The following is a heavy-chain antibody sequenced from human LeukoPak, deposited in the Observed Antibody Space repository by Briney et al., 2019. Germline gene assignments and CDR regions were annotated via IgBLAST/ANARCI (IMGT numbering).Heavy chain of an antibody. CDR2: ISGSGGST. CDR1: GFTFSSYA. V-gene: IGHV3-23*01. J-gene: IGHJ4*02. D-gene: IGHD3-10*01. CDR3: AKDWTYGSGSYNNY. Sequence: GGSLRLSCAASGFTFSSYAMSWVRQAPGKGLEWVSAISGSGGSTYYADSVKGRFTISRDNSKNTLYLQMNSLRAEDTAVYYCAKDWTYGSGSYNNYWGQGTLVTVSS.